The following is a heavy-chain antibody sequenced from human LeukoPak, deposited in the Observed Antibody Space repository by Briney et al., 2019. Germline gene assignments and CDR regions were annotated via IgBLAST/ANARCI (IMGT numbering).Heavy chain of an antibody. CDR3: AKSKLPIAAAGTTPPFDP. V-gene: IGHV3-9*01. CDR1: GFTFDDYA. J-gene: IGHJ5*02. Sequence: PGGSLRLSCAASGFTFDDYAMHWVRQAPGKGLEWVSGISWNSGSIGYADSVKGRFTISRDNAKNSLYLQMNSLRAEDTALYYCAKSKLPIAAAGTTPPFDPWGQGTLVTVSS. CDR2: ISWNSGSI. D-gene: IGHD6-13*01.